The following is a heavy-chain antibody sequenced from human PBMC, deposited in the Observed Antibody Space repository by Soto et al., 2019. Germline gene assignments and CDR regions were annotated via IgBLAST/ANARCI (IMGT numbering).Heavy chain of an antibody. D-gene: IGHD3-3*01. V-gene: IGHV2-5*02. CDR3: AHRGSGHRGDYFDY. CDR1: GFSLSTSGVG. J-gene: IGHJ4*02. CDR2: IYWDDDK. Sequence: QITLKESGPTLVKPTQTLTLTCTFSGFSLSTSGVGVGWIRQPPGKALEWLALIYWDDDKRYSPSLKSRLTITKDTSKNQVVLTMTNMDPVDTATYYCAHRGSGHRGDYFDYWGQGTLVTVSS.